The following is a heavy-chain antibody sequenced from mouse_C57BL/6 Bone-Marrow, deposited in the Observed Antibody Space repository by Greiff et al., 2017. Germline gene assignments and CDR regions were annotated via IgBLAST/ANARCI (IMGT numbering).Heavy chain of an antibody. Sequence: QVQLQQSGPELVKPGASVKLSCKASGYTFTSYDINWVKQRPGQGLEWIGWIYPRDGSTTYNEKFKGKATLTVDTSYSTAYMQLSSLTSEDSAVYYCAREGFYDYDAMDYWGQGTSVTVSS. CDR3: AREGFYDYDAMDY. J-gene: IGHJ4*01. CDR2: IYPRDGST. D-gene: IGHD2-3*01. CDR1: GYTFTSYD. V-gene: IGHV1-85*01.